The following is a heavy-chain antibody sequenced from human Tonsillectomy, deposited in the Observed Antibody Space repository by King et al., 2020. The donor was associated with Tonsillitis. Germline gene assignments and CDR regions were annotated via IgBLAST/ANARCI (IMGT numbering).Heavy chain of an antibody. V-gene: IGHV3-23*04. CDR2: ISGSGAST. Sequence: VQLVESGGGLVQPGGSLRLSCAASGFTFSSYAMSWVRQAPGKGLEWVSAISGSGASTYYADSVKGRFTISRDNSRNTLYLQMNSLRAEDTAVYYCAKDLWVVPAALPNNYDAFDIWGQGTMVTVSS. CDR3: AKDLWVVPAALPNNYDAFDI. D-gene: IGHD2-2*01. J-gene: IGHJ3*02. CDR1: GFTFSSYA.